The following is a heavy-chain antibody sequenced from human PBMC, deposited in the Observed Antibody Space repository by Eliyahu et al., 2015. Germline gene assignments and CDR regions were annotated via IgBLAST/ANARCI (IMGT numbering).Heavy chain of an antibody. CDR3: ARDSDGYDY. Sequence: EVQLVQSGGGLVQPGGSLRLSCAATGFSFRNYWMSWVRQAPGKRLEWVANIKEDGSEKYYVDSVKGRFDISRDNAKNSLYLQVNNVRAEDTAMYYCARDSDGYDYWGQGTLVTVSS. CDR1: GFSFRNYW. J-gene: IGHJ4*02. D-gene: IGHD1-26*01. V-gene: IGHV3-7*01. CDR2: IKEDGSEK.